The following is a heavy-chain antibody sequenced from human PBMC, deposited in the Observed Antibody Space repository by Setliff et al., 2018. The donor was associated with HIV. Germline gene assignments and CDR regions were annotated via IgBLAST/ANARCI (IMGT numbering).Heavy chain of an antibody. CDR2: IYSGGSDT. D-gene: IGHD3-22*01. CDR3: AKDKAISYYYDSSGFDAFDI. CDR1: GFTFSSYA. V-gene: IGHV3-23*03. Sequence: GGSLRLSCAASGFTFSSYAMSWVRQAPGKGLEWISIIYSGGSDTYYADSVRGRFTISKDIPNNSVYLQMHSLRAEDTAVYYCAKDKAISYYYDSSGFDAFDIWGQGTMVTVSS. J-gene: IGHJ3*02.